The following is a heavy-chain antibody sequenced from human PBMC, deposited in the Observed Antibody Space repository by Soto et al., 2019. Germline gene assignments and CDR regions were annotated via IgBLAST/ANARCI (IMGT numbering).Heavy chain of an antibody. Sequence: SETLSLTCTVTGDSINSRSYYWGWIRQPPGKGLEWIGSIYYSGRTYNNPSLRSRVSMSIDTSKDQFSLKLKSVTAADTAIYYCARVRQGCSANNCYFDPWGQGTQVTVSS. CDR2: IYYSGRT. J-gene: IGHJ5*01. D-gene: IGHD1-1*01. V-gene: IGHV4-39*01. CDR1: GDSINSRSYY. CDR3: ARVRQGCSANNCYFDP.